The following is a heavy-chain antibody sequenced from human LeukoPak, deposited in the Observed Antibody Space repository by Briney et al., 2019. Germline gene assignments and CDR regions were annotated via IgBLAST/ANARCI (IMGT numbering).Heavy chain of an antibody. CDR2: IKQDGSEK. CDR3: AKPSGSWELFDY. CDR1: GFTFSNYW. D-gene: IGHD1-26*01. J-gene: IGHJ4*02. Sequence: PGGSLRLSCAASGFTFSNYWMSWVRQTPGKGLEWVANIKQDGSEKHYVDSVKGRFTISRDNAKNSLYLQMSNLRAEDTAVYYCAKPSGSWELFDYWGQGTLVTVSS. V-gene: IGHV3-7*01.